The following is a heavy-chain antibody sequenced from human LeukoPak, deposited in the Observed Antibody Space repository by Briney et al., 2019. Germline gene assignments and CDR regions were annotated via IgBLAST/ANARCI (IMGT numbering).Heavy chain of an antibody. CDR3: ARDDEYYYDSSVDY. CDR2: ISSSSSYI. J-gene: IGHJ4*02. D-gene: IGHD3-22*01. Sequence: GGPLKLSCPASGFTFSSYSMNWVRQAPGKGLDWFSSISSSSSYIYYADSVKGRFTISRDNAKNSLYLQMNSLRAEDTAVYYCARDDEYYYDSSVDYWGQGTLVTVSS. V-gene: IGHV3-21*01. CDR1: GFTFSSYS.